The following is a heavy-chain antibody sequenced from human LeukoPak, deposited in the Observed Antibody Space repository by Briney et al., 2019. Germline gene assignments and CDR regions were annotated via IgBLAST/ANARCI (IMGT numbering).Heavy chain of an antibody. CDR1: GYTFTGYY. J-gene: IGHJ4*02. D-gene: IGHD6-19*01. V-gene: IGHV1-2*02. CDR2: INPNSGGT. Sequence: ASVKVSCKASGYTFTGYYIHWVRQAPGQGLEWMGWINPNSGGTNYAQKFQGRVTMTRDTSISTAYMELSRLRSDDTAVYYCARGLGLRPIAVAGTFGYWGQGTLVTASS. CDR3: ARGLGLRPIAVAGTFGY.